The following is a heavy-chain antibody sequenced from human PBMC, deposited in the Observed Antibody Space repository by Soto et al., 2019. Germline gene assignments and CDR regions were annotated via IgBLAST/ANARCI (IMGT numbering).Heavy chain of an antibody. V-gene: IGHV3-23*01. CDR3: AKSPDSSSWYTQYYFDY. J-gene: IGHJ4*02. Sequence: PGGSLRLSCAASGFTFSSYAMSWVRQAPGKGLEWVSAISGSGGSTYYADSVKGRFTISRDNSKNTLYLQMNSLRAEDTAVYYCAKSPDSSSWYTQYYFDYWGKGTLVTVSS. D-gene: IGHD6-13*01. CDR2: ISGSGGST. CDR1: GFTFSSYA.